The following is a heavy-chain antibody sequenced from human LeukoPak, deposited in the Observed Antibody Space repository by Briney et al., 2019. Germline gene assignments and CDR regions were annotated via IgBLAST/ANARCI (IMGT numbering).Heavy chain of an antibody. D-gene: IGHD3-22*01. CDR2: INHSGST. CDR1: GGSFSGYY. CDR3: ARYLALYYYDSSGNAFDI. Sequence: RPSETLSLTCAVYGGSFSGYYWSWIRQPPGKGLEWIGEINHSGSTNYNPSLKSRVTISVDTSKNQFSLKLSSVAAADTAVYYCARYLALYYYDSSGNAFDIWGQGTMVTVSS. V-gene: IGHV4-34*01. J-gene: IGHJ3*02.